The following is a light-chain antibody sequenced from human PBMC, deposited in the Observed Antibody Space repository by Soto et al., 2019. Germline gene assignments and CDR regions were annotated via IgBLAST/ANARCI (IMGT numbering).Light chain of an antibody. Sequence: QAVVTQPPSTSETPGQRVTNSCSGSSSNIGSNYVYWYQQLPGTAPKLLIYRNNQRPSGVPDRFSGSKSGTSASLAISGLRSEDEADYYCASWDDSLSAWVFGGGTKLTVL. CDR3: ASWDDSLSAWV. CDR1: SSNIGSNY. V-gene: IGLV1-47*01. J-gene: IGLJ3*02. CDR2: RNN.